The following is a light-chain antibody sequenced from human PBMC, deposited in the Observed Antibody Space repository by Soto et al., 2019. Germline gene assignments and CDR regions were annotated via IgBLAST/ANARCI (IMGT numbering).Light chain of an antibody. CDR3: AAWDASLNVVL. CDR1: YSNIGSNA. V-gene: IGLV1-44*01. Sequence: QAVVTQAPSTSGTPGQTVTISCSGVYSNIGSNAVAWYRQVPGSAPKLLIYANNQRPAGVPDRFSGSKSGASASLAISGLQSDDEADFYCAAWDASLNVVLFGGVTKLTVL. CDR2: ANN. J-gene: IGLJ2*01.